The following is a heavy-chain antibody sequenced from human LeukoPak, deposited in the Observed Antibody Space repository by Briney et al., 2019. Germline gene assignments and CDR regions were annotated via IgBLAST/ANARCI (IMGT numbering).Heavy chain of an antibody. Sequence: GGSLRLSCAASGFTFSSYWMSWVRQAPGKGLEWVATIRQDGSQKYYVDSVKGRFTISRDNAKNSLYLQMNSLRAEDTAVYYCARTSDTSGRLYWYFDLWGRGTLVTVSS. CDR2: IRQDGSQK. J-gene: IGHJ2*01. CDR1: GFTFSSYW. V-gene: IGHV3-7*01. CDR3: ARTSDTSGRLYWYFDL. D-gene: IGHD3-22*01.